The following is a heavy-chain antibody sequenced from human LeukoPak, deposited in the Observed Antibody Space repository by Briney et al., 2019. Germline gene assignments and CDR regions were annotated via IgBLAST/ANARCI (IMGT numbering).Heavy chain of an antibody. Sequence: GGSLRLSCAASGFTFSSYWMSWVRQAPGEGLEWVANIKQDGTEKYYMDSVKGRFSISRDNAKNSLYLQMNTLRAEDTAVYYCARDVRPDYWGQGTLVTVST. CDR1: GFTFSSYW. J-gene: IGHJ4*02. CDR3: ARDVRPDY. V-gene: IGHV3-7*04. D-gene: IGHD6-6*01. CDR2: IKQDGTEK.